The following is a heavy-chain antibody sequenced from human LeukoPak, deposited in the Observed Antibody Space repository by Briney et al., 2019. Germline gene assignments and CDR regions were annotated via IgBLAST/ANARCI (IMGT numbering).Heavy chain of an antibody. V-gene: IGHV3-66*01. D-gene: IGHD3-22*01. Sequence: GGSLRLSCAASGFTVSSNYMSWVRQAPGKGLEWVSVTYSGGSTYYADSVKGRFTISRDNSKNTLYLQMNSLRAEDTAVYYCASGTYYYDSSGYWSTPFDYWGQGTLVTVSS. J-gene: IGHJ4*02. CDR3: ASGTYYYDSSGYWSTPFDY. CDR1: GFTVSSNY. CDR2: TYSGGST.